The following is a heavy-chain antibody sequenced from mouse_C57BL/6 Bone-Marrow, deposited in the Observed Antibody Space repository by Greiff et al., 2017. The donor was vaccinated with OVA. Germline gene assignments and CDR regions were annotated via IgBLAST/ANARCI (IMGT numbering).Heavy chain of an antibody. J-gene: IGHJ3*01. CDR3: TRERWPRGFAY. V-gene: IGHV5-9-1*02. Sequence: EVKLMESGEGLVKPGGSLKLSCAASGFTFSSYAMSWVRQTPEKRLEWVAYISSGGDYIYYADTVKGRFTISRDNARNTLYLQMSSLKSEDTAMYYCTRERWPRGFAYWGQGTLVTVSA. CDR2: ISSGGDYI. D-gene: IGHD2-3*01. CDR1: GFTFSSYA.